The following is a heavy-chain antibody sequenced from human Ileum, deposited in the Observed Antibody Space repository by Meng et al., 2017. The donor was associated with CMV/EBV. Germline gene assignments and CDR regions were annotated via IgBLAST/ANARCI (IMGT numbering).Heavy chain of an antibody. CDR3: AGDWGPYSSRGYFDP. D-gene: IGHD6-13*01. J-gene: IGHJ5*02. CDR2: IYYSGST. CDR1: GGSSRGGSDY. Sequence: GAGPGWGGRWVARAPAWAGAGGSSRGGSDYWAWIRQSPGKGLEWIGSIYYSGSTYDNPSLKSRVTMSVDTFKNQFSLKLTSVTAADTAVYYCAGDWGPYSSRGYFDPWGQGTLVTVSS. V-gene: IGHV4-39*07.